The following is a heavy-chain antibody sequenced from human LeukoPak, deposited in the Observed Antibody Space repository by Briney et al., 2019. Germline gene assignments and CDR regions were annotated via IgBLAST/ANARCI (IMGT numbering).Heavy chain of an antibody. CDR1: GGSISSSNW. CDR2: IYHSGST. V-gene: IGHV4-4*02. D-gene: IGHD2-15*01. CDR3: ARCSGGSCYPAYYFDY. J-gene: IGHJ4*02. Sequence: SETLSLTCAVSGGSISSSNWWSWVRQPPGKGLEWIGEIYHSGSTNYNPSLKSRVTISVDKSKNQFSLKLSSVTAADTAVYYCARCSGGSCYPAYYFDYWGQGTLVTVSS.